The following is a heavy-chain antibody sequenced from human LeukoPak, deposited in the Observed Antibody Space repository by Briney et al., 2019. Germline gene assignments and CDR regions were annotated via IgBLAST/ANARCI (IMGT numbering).Heavy chain of an antibody. D-gene: IGHD6-19*01. V-gene: IGHV4-34*01. Sequence: PSETLSLTCAVYGGSFSGYYWSWIRQPPGKGLEWIGEINHSGSTNYNPSLKSRVTISVDTSKNQFSLKLSSVTAADTAVYYCASRMGSGFDYWGQGILVTVSS. CDR3: ASRMGSGFDY. CDR1: GGSFSGYY. J-gene: IGHJ4*02. CDR2: INHSGST.